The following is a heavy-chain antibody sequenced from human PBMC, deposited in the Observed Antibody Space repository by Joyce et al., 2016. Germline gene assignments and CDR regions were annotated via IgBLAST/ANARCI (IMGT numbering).Heavy chain of an antibody. CDR3: ARHGHGESLDY. V-gene: IGHV3-72*01. CDR1: RFIFSDHH. CDR2: IRHKMSRYAT. J-gene: IGHJ4*02. Sequence: VQLVESGGGLVQPGGSLRLSCAASRFIFSDHHMDWVRQAPGKGREWVGRIRHKMSRYATHYGASVNGRFSIPRDDSKDSLYLQMNSLKTEDTAVYYCARHGHGESLDYWGQGTLVTVSS. D-gene: IGHD4-17*01.